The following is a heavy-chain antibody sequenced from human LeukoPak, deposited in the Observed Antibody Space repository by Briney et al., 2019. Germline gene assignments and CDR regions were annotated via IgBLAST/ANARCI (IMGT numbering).Heavy chain of an antibody. Sequence: ASVKVSCKASGYTFTSYGISWVRQAPGQGLEWMGWISAYNGNTNYAQKLQGRVTMTTDTSTSTAYMELRSLRSDDTAVYYCARILDGSCSRFDAFDIWGQGTMVTVSS. CDR1: GYTFTSYG. J-gene: IGHJ3*02. D-gene: IGHD2-15*01. V-gene: IGHV1-18*01. CDR2: ISAYNGNT. CDR3: ARILDGSCSRFDAFDI.